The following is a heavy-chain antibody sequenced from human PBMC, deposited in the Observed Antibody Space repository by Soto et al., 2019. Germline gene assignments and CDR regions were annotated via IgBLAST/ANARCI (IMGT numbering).Heavy chain of an antibody. J-gene: IGHJ5*01. D-gene: IGHD7-27*01. CDR3: ARSMNDHNHHHWGFDS. Sequence: PSETLSLTCAVYGGSFNPYHWSFIRQPPGKRLEWIGEIDHTGRTNYNPSVKGRVTMSVDTSKNQFSLNLRSVTAADTAVYFCARSMNDHNHHHWGFDSWGQGTLVTVPS. CDR1: GGSFNPYH. V-gene: IGHV4-34*01. CDR2: IDHTGRT.